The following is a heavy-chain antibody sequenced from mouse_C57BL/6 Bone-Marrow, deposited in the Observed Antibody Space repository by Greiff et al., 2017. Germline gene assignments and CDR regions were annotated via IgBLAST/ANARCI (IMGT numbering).Heavy chain of an antibody. Sequence: VQLQQPGAELVKPGASVKLSCKASGYTFTSYWMPWVKQRPGQGLEWIGMIHPNSGSTNYNEKFKSKATLTVDKSSSTAYMQLSSLTSEDSAVXYCARWLYYYAMDYWGQGTSVTVSS. D-gene: IGHD2-2*01. CDR2: IHPNSGST. V-gene: IGHV1-64*01. J-gene: IGHJ4*01. CDR3: ARWLYYYAMDY. CDR1: GYTFTSYW.